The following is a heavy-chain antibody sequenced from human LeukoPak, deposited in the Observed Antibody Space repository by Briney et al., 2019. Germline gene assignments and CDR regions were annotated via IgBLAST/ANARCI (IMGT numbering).Heavy chain of an antibody. Sequence: SETLSLTCTVSGGSISSSYWSWIRQPPGKGREWIGYMSNSGSTNYNPSLKSRVTISVDTSKNQLSLRLSSVTAADTAVYYCARASEEASYDRMDVWGQGTTVTVSS. V-gene: IGHV4-59*01. CDR3: ARASEEASYDRMDV. J-gene: IGHJ6*02. CDR1: GGSISSSY. CDR2: MSNSGST. D-gene: IGHD3-16*01.